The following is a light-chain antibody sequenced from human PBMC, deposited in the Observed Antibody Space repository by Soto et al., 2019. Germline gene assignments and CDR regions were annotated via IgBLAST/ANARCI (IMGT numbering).Light chain of an antibody. Sequence: QSALTQPASVSGSPGQSITISCTVTSSDVGSYNRVSWYQQHPGEAPKLVIYEVSSRPSGVSNRFSGSKSGNTASLTISGLQAEDEADYYCCSFTTSSTYVFGSGTKVTVL. CDR1: SSDVGSYNR. V-gene: IGLV2-14*01. J-gene: IGLJ1*01. CDR3: CSFTTSSTYV. CDR2: EVS.